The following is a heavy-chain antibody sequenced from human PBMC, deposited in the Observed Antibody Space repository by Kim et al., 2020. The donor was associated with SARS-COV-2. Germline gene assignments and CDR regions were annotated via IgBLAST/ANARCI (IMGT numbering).Heavy chain of an antibody. CDR3: ATDYFWSGYYV. D-gene: IGHD3-3*01. V-gene: IGHV4-34*01. J-gene: IGHJ4*02. CDR1: GGSFSGYY. Sequence: SETLSLTCAVYGGSFSGYYWSWIRQPPGKGLEWIGEINHSGSTNYNPSLKSRVTISVDRSKNQFSLKLNSVTAADTAVYYCATDYFWSGYYVWGQGTLVT. CDR2: INHSGST.